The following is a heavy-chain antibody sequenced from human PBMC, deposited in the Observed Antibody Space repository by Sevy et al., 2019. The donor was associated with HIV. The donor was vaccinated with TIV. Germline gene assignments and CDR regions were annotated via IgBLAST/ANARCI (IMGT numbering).Heavy chain of an antibody. CDR3: AKDQLYDTSFFDY. V-gene: IGHV3-23*01. J-gene: IGHJ4*02. D-gene: IGHD3-22*01. CDR2: ISGSVGST. Sequence: GGSLRLSCAASGFTFSIYAMSWVRQAPGKGLDWVSGISGSVGSTYYADSVKDRFTISRDNSKNTLYLQMNSLRAEDTAVYYCAKDQLYDTSFFDYWGQGTLVTVSS. CDR1: GFTFSIYA.